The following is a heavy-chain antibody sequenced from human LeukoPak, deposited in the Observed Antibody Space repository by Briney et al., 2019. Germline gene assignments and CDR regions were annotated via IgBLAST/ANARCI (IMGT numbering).Heavy chain of an antibody. CDR3: AGSPWDGIRGVGLDYLDY. CDR1: GFIVSNNF. Sequence: GSLLLSCAASGFIVSNNFMSWVRQAPGKGLEWVSVLYSAGSTFYVDSVKGRFTISRDNSKNMLFLQMNSLRVEDTAIYYCAGSPWDGIRGVGLDYLDYWGRGTLVTVSS. J-gene: IGHJ4*02. D-gene: IGHD1-26*01. CDR2: LYSAGST. V-gene: IGHV3-53*01.